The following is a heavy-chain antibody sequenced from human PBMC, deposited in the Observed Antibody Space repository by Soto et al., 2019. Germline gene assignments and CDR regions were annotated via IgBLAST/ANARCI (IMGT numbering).Heavy chain of an antibody. V-gene: IGHV4-30-2*01. CDR1: GGSISSGGYS. Sequence: QLQLQESGSGLVKPSQTLSLTCAVSGGSISSGGYSWSWIRQPPGKGLEWIGSIYHCWGTYYNPSLKSRVPTSVDRSKNQSSLKLSSVTAADTAVYYCAVRVVEREYWGQGTLVTVSS. J-gene: IGHJ4*02. D-gene: IGHD2-15*01. CDR3: AVRVVEREY. CDR2: IYHCWGT.